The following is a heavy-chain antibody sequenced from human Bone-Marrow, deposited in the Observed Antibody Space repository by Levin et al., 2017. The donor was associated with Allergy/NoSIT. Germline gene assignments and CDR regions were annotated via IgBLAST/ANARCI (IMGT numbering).Heavy chain of an antibody. CDR3: ARERGWSVDY. J-gene: IGHJ4*02. D-gene: IGHD6-19*01. V-gene: IGHV4-61*08. CDR1: GGSVNSGEYY. Sequence: KTSETLSLTCSVSGGSVNSGEYYWSWIRQPPGKGLEWIGYIYYSGSTNYNSSLKSRVTISIDTSKNQFSLQLTSVTTADTAVYYCARERGWSVDYWGQGILATVSS. CDR2: IYYSGST.